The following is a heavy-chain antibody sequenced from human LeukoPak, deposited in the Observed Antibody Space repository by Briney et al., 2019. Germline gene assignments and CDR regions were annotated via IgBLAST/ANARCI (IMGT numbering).Heavy chain of an antibody. CDR3: ARDFYDSSGYDG. CDR1: GFTFSSYG. D-gene: IGHD3-22*01. Sequence: GGSLRLSCAASGFTFSSYGMHWVRQAPGKGLEWVAFIRYDGSNKYYADSVKGRFTISRDNSKNTLYLQMNSLRAEDTAVYYCARDFYDSSGYDGWGQGTLVTVSS. CDR2: IRYDGSNK. J-gene: IGHJ4*02. V-gene: IGHV3-30*02.